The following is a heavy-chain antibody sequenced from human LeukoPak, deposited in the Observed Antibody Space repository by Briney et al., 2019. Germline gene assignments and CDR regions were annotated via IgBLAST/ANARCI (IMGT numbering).Heavy chain of an antibody. J-gene: IGHJ5*02. V-gene: IGHV3-21*01. CDR1: GFTFSSYS. Sequence: GGSLRLSCAASGFTFSSYSMNWVRQAPGKGLEWVSSISSSSSYIYYADSVKGRFTISRDNAKNSLYLQMNSLRAEDTAVYYCARASHRLAAATNWFNPWGQETLVTVSS. CDR2: ISSSSSYI. D-gene: IGHD2-15*01. CDR3: ARASHRLAAATNWFNP.